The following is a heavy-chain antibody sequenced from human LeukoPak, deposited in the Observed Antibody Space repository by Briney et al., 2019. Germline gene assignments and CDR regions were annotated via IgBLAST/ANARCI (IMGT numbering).Heavy chain of an antibody. J-gene: IGHJ3*02. D-gene: IGHD3-22*01. V-gene: IGHV1-2*02. CDR1: GYTFTAYY. Sequence: ASVKVSCKASGYTFTAYYMHWVRQAPGQGLEWMGWINPNSGVTNYAQKFQGRVTMTRDTSISTAYMELSRLRSDDTAVYYCAREEDYYDSSGYSVGGAFDIWGQGTMVTVSS. CDR3: AREEDYYDSSGYSVGGAFDI. CDR2: INPNSGVT.